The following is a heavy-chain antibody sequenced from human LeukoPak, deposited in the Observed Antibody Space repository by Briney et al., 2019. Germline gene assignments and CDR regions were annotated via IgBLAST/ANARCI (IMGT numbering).Heavy chain of an antibody. CDR2: INPNSGDT. CDR1: GYTFTGCH. Sequence: ASVKVSCKASGYTFTGCHMHWVRQAPGRGLEWMGWINPNSGDTNYAQKFQGWVTMTRDTSITTAYMELSRLRSDDTAVYYCASASYDSSPFPGNFYGMDVWGQGTTVTVSS. J-gene: IGHJ6*02. V-gene: IGHV1-2*04. D-gene: IGHD3-22*01. CDR3: ASASYDSSPFPGNFYGMDV.